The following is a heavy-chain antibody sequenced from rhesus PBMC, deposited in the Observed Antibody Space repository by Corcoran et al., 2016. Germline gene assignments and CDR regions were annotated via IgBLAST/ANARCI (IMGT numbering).Heavy chain of an antibody. J-gene: IGHJ5-2*02. V-gene: IGHV1-156*01. CDR1: GYTFTELS. CDR2: VEPVYCEI. CDR3: ARVSTFGGSLDV. D-gene: IGHD2-15*01. Sequence: EVQLVQSGAEVKKPGASVKVSCKVSGYTFTELSMHWVRQAPGKGFEGRGGVEPVYCEIIHAEKFQGRVTMTEDTSTDTAYRELSSLRSEDTAVYYCARVSTFGGSLDVWGRGVLVTVSS.